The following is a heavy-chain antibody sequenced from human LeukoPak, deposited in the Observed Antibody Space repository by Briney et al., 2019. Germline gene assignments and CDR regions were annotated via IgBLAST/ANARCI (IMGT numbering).Heavy chain of an antibody. Sequence: SETLSLTCTVSGGSISSYYWSWIRQPPGKGLEWIGYIYYSGSTNYNPSLKSRVTISVDTSKNQFSLKLSSVTAADTAVYYCATSPTPYGEAFDYWGQGTLVTVSS. J-gene: IGHJ4*02. CDR2: IYYSGST. CDR3: ATSPTPYGEAFDY. V-gene: IGHV4-59*01. D-gene: IGHD4-17*01. CDR1: GGSISSYY.